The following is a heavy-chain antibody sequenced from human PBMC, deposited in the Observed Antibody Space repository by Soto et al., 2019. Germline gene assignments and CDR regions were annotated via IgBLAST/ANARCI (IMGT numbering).Heavy chain of an antibody. CDR3: ARAPRQQLGKHCFDP. CDR2: ISAYNGNT. D-gene: IGHD6-13*01. Sequence: QVQLVQSGAAVKKPGASVKVSCKASGYTFTSYGISWVRQAPGQGLEWMGWISAYNGNTNYAQKLQGRVTMTTDTSTSTAYMDLRSLRSDDTAVYYCARAPRQQLGKHCFDPWGQGTLVTGSS. CDR1: GYTFTSYG. J-gene: IGHJ5*02. V-gene: IGHV1-18*01.